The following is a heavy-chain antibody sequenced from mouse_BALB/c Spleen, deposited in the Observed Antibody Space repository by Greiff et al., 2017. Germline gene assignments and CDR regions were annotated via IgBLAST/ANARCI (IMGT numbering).Heavy chain of an antibody. Sequence: EVKLQESGPGLVKPSQSLSLTCTVTGYSITSDYAWNWIRQFPGNKLEWMGYISYSGSTSYNPSLKSRISITRDTSKNQFFLQLNSVTTEDTATYYCARSGGSSYWAMDYWGQGTSVTVSS. D-gene: IGHD1-1*01. J-gene: IGHJ4*01. CDR3: ARSGGSSYWAMDY. V-gene: IGHV3-2*02. CDR2: ISYSGST. CDR1: GYSITSDYA.